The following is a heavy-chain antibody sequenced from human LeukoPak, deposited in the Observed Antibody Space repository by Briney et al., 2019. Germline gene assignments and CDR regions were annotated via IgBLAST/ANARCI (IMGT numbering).Heavy chain of an antibody. CDR1: GFTFSSYA. V-gene: IGHV3-23*01. Sequence: PGGSLRLSCAASGFTFSSYAMTWVRQAPGKGLEWVSAISGSGGSTYYADSVKGRFTISRDNSKNTLYLQMNSLRAEDTAVYYCAKDRDFWSGYDAFDIRSQGTMVTVSS. CDR2: ISGSGGST. D-gene: IGHD3-3*01. J-gene: IGHJ3*02. CDR3: AKDRDFWSGYDAFDI.